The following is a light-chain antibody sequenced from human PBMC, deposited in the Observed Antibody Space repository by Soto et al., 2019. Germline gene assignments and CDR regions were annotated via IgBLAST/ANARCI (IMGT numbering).Light chain of an antibody. J-gene: IGKJ5*01. Sequence: EIVLTQSPATLSLSPGERATLSCRASQSVSSYLAWYQQKPGQAPRLLIYDASNRAPGIPARFSGGGSGTDFPLTISSPEPEDFAVYYCQQRSNWPPITSGQGTLLEIK. CDR3: QQRSNWPPIT. CDR2: DAS. CDR1: QSVSSY. V-gene: IGKV3-11*01.